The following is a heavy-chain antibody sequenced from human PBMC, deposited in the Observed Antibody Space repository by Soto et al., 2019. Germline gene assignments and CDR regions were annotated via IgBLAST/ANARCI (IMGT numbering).Heavy chain of an antibody. CDR1: GFTFSSYA. V-gene: IGHV3-23*01. CDR3: AKGVQLWFYYGMDV. CDR2: ISGSGGST. J-gene: IGHJ6*02. D-gene: IGHD5-18*01. Sequence: PGGSLRLSCAASGFTFSSYAMSWVRQAPGKGLEWVSAISGSGGSTYYADSVKCRFTISRDNSKNTLYLQMNSRRAEDTAVYYCAKGVQLWFYYGMDVWGQGTTVTVSS.